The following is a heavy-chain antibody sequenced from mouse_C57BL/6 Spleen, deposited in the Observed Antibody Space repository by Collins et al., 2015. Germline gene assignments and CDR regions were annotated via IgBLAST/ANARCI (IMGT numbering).Heavy chain of an antibody. CDR3: ARDTGTWRFAY. CDR2: ISYSGST. Sequence: DVQLQESGPGMVKPSQSLSLTCTVTGYSITSGYDWHWIRHFPGNKLEWMGYISYSGSTNYNPSLKSRISITHDTSKNHFFLKLNSVTTEDTATYYCARDTGTWRFAYWGQGTLVTVSA. J-gene: IGHJ3*01. D-gene: IGHD4-1*01. V-gene: IGHV3-1*01. CDR1: GYSITSGYD.